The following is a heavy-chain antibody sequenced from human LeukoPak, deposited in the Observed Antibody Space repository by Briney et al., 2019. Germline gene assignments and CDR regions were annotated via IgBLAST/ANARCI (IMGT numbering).Heavy chain of an antibody. D-gene: IGHD3-3*01. CDR3: ARVGVVITPWNPYGMDV. CDR1: GGTFSSYA. Sequence: SVKVSCKASGGTFSSYAISWVRQAPGQGLEWMGGIIPIFGTANYAQKFQGRVTITADESTSTAYMELSSLRSEDTAVYYCARVGVVITPWNPYGMDVWGQGTTVTVSS. CDR2: IIPIFGTA. V-gene: IGHV1-69*13. J-gene: IGHJ6*02.